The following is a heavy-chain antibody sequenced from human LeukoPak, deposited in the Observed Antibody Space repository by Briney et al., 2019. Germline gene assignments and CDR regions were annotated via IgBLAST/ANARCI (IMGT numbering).Heavy chain of an antibody. CDR1: GGSFTDYY. D-gene: IGHD5-24*01. CDR2: LNHSGST. J-gene: IGHJ4*02. Sequence: PSETLSLTCAVYGGSFTDYYWNWIRQPPGKGLEWIGELNHSGSTNYNPSLKSRVTISVDTSKNQFSLKLSSVTAADTAVHYCARVEMATILFDYWGQGTLVTVSS. V-gene: IGHV4-34*01. CDR3: ARVEMATILFDY.